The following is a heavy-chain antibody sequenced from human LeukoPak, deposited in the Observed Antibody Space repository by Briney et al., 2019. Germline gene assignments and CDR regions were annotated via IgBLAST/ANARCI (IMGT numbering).Heavy chain of an antibody. D-gene: IGHD6-6*01. Sequence: ASVKVSCKASGYTFISYDINWVRQATGQGLEWMGWMNPNSGNTGYAQKFQGRVTMTRNTSISTAYMELSSLRSEDTAVYYCARGAPYSSSSGTLLFDYWGRGTLVTVSS. CDR2: MNPNSGNT. V-gene: IGHV1-8*01. CDR3: ARGAPYSSSSGTLLFDY. J-gene: IGHJ4*02. CDR1: GYTFISYD.